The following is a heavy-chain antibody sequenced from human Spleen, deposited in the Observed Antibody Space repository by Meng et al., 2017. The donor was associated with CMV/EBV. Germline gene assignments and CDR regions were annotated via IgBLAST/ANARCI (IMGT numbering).Heavy chain of an antibody. D-gene: IGHD2-2*01. J-gene: IGHJ3*02. V-gene: IGHV5-51*01. Sequence: GGSLRLSCKGSGYSFTSYWIGWVRQMPGKGLEWMGIIYPGDSDTRYSPSFQGQVTISADKSISTAYLQWSSLKASDTAMYYCARLLCSSTSCSPKGAFDIWGQGTMVTVSS. CDR1: GYSFTSYW. CDR2: IYPGDSDT. CDR3: ARLLCSSTSCSPKGAFDI.